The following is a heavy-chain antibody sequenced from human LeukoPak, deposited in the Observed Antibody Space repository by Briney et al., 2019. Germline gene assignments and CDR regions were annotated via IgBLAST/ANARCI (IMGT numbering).Heavy chain of an antibody. CDR1: GFTFSSYS. D-gene: IGHD4-17*01. J-gene: IGHJ6*02. V-gene: IGHV3-21*04. CDR2: ISSSSSYI. CDR3: AKAYGDPLNGYYYYYGMGV. Sequence: GGSLRLSCAASGFTFSSYSMNWVRQAPGKGLEWVSSISSSSSYIYYADSVKGRFTISRDNAKNSLYLQMNSLRAEDTALYYCAKAYGDPLNGYYYYYGMGVWGQGTTVTVSS.